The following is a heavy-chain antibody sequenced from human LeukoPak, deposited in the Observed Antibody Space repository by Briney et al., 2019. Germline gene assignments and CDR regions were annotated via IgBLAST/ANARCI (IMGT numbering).Heavy chain of an antibody. CDR1: GFTFSSYA. V-gene: IGHV3-23*01. CDR2: ISGSGGST. J-gene: IGHJ4*02. CDR3: AKLTGTYSSGWYGPYFDY. Sequence: PGGSLRLSCAASGFTFSSYAMSWVRQAPGKGLEWVSAISGSGGSTYYADSVKGRFTISRDNSKNTLYLQMNSLRAEDTAVYYCAKLTGTYSSGWYGPYFDYWGQGTLVTVSS. D-gene: IGHD6-19*01.